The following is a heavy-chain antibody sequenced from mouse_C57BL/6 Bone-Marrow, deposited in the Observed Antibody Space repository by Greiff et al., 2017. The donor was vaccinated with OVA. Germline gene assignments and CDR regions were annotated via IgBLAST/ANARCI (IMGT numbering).Heavy chain of an antibody. CDR1: GYTFTSYW. CDR2: IHPNSGST. CDR3: AREKGYYYGSSYFDY. J-gene: IGHJ2*01. D-gene: IGHD1-1*01. Sequence: QVQLQQPGAELVKPGASVKLSCKASGYTFTSYWMHWVKQRPGQGLEWIGMIHPNSGSTNYNEKFKSKATLTVDKSSSTAYMQLSSLTSEDSAVYYCAREKGYYYGSSYFDYWGQGTTLTVSS. V-gene: IGHV1-64*01.